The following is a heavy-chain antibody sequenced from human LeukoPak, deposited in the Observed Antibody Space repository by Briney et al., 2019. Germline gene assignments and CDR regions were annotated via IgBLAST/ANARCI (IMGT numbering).Heavy chain of an antibody. J-gene: IGHJ4*02. V-gene: IGHV4-34*01. Sequence: PSETLSLTCAVYGGSFSGYYWSWIRQPPGKGLEWIGEINHSGSTNYNPSLKSRVTISVDTTKNQFSLKLSSVTAAYTAVYYCARLGSGVRGVTVGYFDYWGQETLVTVSS. D-gene: IGHD3-10*01. CDR1: GGSFSGYY. CDR2: INHSGST. CDR3: ARLGSGVRGVTVGYFDY.